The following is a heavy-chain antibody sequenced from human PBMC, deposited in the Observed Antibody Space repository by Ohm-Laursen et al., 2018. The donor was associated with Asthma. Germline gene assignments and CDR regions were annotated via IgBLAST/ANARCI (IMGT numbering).Heavy chain of an antibody. D-gene: IGHD6-19*01. CDR1: GFTFSTYG. J-gene: IGHJ3*01. CDR3: ARDSGMAVVVDAFNL. Sequence: SLRLSCAASGFTFSTYGMHWVRQAPGKGLEWVAVIWYDGTITYYADSLKGRFSVSRDNSKNTLFLQMNRLRVEDTAIYYCARDSGMAVVVDAFNLWGQGTMVTVSS. V-gene: IGHV3-33*01. CDR2: IWYDGTIT.